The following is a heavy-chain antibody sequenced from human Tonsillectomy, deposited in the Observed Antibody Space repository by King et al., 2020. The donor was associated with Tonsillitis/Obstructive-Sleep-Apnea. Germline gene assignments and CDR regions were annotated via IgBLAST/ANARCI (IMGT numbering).Heavy chain of an antibody. D-gene: IGHD6-6*01. CDR2: IGTAGDT. CDR3: ARVNSSSSSYYYYMDV. J-gene: IGHJ6*03. CDR1: GFTFSSYD. V-gene: IGHV3-13*04. Sequence: VQLVESGGGLVQPGGSLRLSCAASGFTFSSYDMHWVRQATGKGLEWVSAIGTAGDTYYPGSVKGRYTNSRENAKNSLYLQMNSLRAGDTAVYYCARVNSSSSSYYYYMDVWGKGTTVTVSS.